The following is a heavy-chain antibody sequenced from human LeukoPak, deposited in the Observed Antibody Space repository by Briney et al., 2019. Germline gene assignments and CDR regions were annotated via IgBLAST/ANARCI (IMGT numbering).Heavy chain of an antibody. J-gene: IGHJ4*02. CDR1: GFTFSRYA. CDR3: AKVSELWDY. V-gene: IGHV3-23*01. CDR2: ISGSGGST. D-gene: IGHD3-16*01. Sequence: GGSLRLSCAASGFTFSRYAMSWVRQAPGKGLEWVSAISGSGGSTYYADSVKGRFTISGGNSKNTLYLQMNSLRAEDTAVYYCAKVSELWDYWGQGTLVTVSS.